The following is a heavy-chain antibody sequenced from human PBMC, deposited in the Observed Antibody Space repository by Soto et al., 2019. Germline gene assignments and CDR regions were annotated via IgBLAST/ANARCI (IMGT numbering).Heavy chain of an antibody. Sequence: GASVKVSCKSSGYTFTSYGFSWARQAPGQGLEWVGWISANNGDTNSAEKFQGRLTLTTDTSTSTAYMDLRSLTSDDTAAYFCARDFRSTCRGASCIYFDLWGKGTMVTVSS. CDR1: GYTFTSYG. CDR2: ISANNGDT. V-gene: IGHV1-18*01. J-gene: IGHJ4*02. CDR3: ARDFRSTCRGASCIYFDL. D-gene: IGHD2-15*01.